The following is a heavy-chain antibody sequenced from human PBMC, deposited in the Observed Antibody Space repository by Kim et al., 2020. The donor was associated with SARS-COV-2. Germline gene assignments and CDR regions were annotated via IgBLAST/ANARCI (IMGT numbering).Heavy chain of an antibody. J-gene: IGHJ5*02. Sequence: TKYFAHSVKGRFTSSRDNAKNSLSLQMNSLRAEDTAVYYCARGTLFDPWGQGTLVTVSS. CDR2: TK. V-gene: IGHV3-48*04. D-gene: IGHD3-10*01. CDR3: ARGTLFDP.